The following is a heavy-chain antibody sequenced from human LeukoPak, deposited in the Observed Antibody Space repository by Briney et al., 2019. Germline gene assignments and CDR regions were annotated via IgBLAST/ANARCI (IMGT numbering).Heavy chain of an antibody. Sequence: ASVKVSCKASGYTFTGYYMHWVRQAPGQGLEWMGWINPNSGGTNYAQKFQGRVTITRNTSISTAYMELSSLRSEDTAVYYCARVLKVTMVRGVIESKYNWFDPWGQGTLVTVSS. J-gene: IGHJ5*02. CDR3: ARVLKVTMVRGVIESKYNWFDP. CDR1: GYTFTGYY. V-gene: IGHV1-2*02. CDR2: INPNSGGT. D-gene: IGHD3-10*01.